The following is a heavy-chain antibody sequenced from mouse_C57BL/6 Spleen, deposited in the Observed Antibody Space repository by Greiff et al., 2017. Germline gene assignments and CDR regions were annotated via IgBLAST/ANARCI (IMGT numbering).Heavy chain of an antibody. J-gene: IGHJ4*01. CDR1: GFNIKDYY. D-gene: IGHD4-1*01. CDR2: MDPEDGET. CDR3: ARYPSNWDGAMDY. Sequence: VQLHQSGAELVKPGASVKLSCTASGFNIKDYYMHWVKQRPEQGLEWIGRMDPEDGETNYAPKFQGKATITADTSSTPAYLQISSLTSEDTAVYESARYPSNWDGAMDYWGQGTSVTVSA. V-gene: IGHV14-2*01.